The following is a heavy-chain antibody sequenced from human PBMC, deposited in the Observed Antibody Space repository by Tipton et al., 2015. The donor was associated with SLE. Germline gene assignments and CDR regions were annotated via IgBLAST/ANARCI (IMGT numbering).Heavy chain of an antibody. J-gene: IGHJ4*02. V-gene: IGHV4-4*08. Sequence: TLSLTCAVYGGSFSGYYWSWIRQPPGKGLEWIGFASNTGNPNYNPSLWGRVTISIDTSKNHFSLKLSSVTAADTAVYYCAREAGIQFYDYWGQGTLVTVSS. CDR3: AREAGIQFYDY. D-gene: IGHD5-18*01. CDR2: ASNTGNP. CDR1: GGSFSGYY.